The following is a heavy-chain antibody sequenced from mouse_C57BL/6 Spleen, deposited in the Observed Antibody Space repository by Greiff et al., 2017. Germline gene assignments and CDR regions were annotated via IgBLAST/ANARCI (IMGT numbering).Heavy chain of an antibody. CDR2: IDPNSGGT. D-gene: IGHD2-1*01. Sequence: VQLQQSGAELVKPGASVKLSCKASGYTFTSYWMHWVKQRPGRGLEGIGRIDPNSGGTKYNEKFKSKATLTVDKPSSTAYMQLSSLTSEDSAVYYCARSGIYWVYFDYWGQGTTLTVSS. J-gene: IGHJ2*01. CDR3: ARSGIYWVYFDY. V-gene: IGHV1-72*01. CDR1: GYTFTSYW.